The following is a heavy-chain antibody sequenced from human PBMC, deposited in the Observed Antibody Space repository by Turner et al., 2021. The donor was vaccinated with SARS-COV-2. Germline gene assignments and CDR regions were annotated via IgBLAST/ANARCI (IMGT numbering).Heavy chain of an antibody. V-gene: IGHV3-74*01. Sequence: VQLVESGGGLVQPGGSLRLSCAASGFTFSSYWMHWVRQAPGKGLVWVSRINSDGSGTTYADSVKGRFTISRDNAKNTLYLRMNSLRADDTAVYYCARERYDSSGSESYYFDYWGQGTLVTVSS. CDR1: GFTFSSYW. CDR2: INSDGSGT. CDR3: ARERYDSSGSESYYFDY. D-gene: IGHD3-22*01. J-gene: IGHJ4*02.